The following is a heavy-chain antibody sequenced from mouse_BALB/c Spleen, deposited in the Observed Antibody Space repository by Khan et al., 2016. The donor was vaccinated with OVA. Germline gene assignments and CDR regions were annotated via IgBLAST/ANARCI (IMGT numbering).Heavy chain of an antibody. D-gene: IGHD3-1*01. CDR3: ARDRGSWFPY. J-gene: IGHJ3*01. CDR2: ISPGSGNT. CDR1: GYIFIDYN. V-gene: IGHV1-77*01. Sequence: QVQLQQSGTELARPGASVKLSCKASGYIFIDYNINWVKQRTGQGLEWIGEISPGSGNTYYNEKFKGKATLTADKSSSTAYMQLSSLTSEDSAVYFCARDRGSWFPYWGQGTLVTVSA.